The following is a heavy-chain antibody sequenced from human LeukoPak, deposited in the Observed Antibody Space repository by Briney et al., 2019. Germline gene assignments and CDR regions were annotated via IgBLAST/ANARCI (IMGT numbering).Heavy chain of an antibody. Sequence: SETLSLTCIVSGGXISSYYCSWIRQPPGKGLEWIGYIYYSGSTNYNPSLKSRVTISVDTSKNQFSLKLSSVTAADTAVYYCARVDPDSSSTLEVFDYWGQGTLVTVSS. CDR3: ARVDPDSSSTLEVFDY. CDR1: GGXISSYY. D-gene: IGHD6-6*01. J-gene: IGHJ4*02. V-gene: IGHV4-59*01. CDR2: IYYSGST.